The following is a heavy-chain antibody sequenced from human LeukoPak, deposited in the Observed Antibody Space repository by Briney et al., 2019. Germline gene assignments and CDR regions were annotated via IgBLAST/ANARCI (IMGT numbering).Heavy chain of an antibody. CDR2: INHSGRT. CDR3: ARTVRGYTYGYWFDP. CDR1: GGSFSNYY. D-gene: IGHD5-18*01. Sequence: SETLSLTCAVYGGSFSNYYWTWIRQPPGKGLEWIGEINHSGRTNYNPSLKSRVTISADTSKNQFSLKLSSLTAADTAVYYCARTVRGYTYGYWFDPWGQGTLVTVSS. J-gene: IGHJ5*02. V-gene: IGHV4-34*01.